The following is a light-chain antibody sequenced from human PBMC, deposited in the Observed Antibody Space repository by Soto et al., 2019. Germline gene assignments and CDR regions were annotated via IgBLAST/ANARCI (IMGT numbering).Light chain of an antibody. CDR1: SSDVGGYNY. CDR3: CSYAGRYSLYV. CDR2: DVS. V-gene: IGLV2-11*01. Sequence: QSALTQPRSVSGSPGQSVTISCTGTSSDVGGYNYVSWYQQHPGKAPKLIIYDVSERPSGVPVRFSGSKSGNTASLTISGFQAEDEADYYYCSYAGRYSLYVFGAGTKLTVL. J-gene: IGLJ1*01.